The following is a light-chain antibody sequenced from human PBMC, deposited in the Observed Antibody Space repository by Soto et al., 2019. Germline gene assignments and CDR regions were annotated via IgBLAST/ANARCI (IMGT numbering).Light chain of an antibody. CDR1: SSNIGNNY. J-gene: IGLJ2*01. Sequence: QSVLTQPPSVSAAPGQKVTISCSGSSSNIGNNYVSWYQQLPGTAPKLLIYDNIKRPSGIPDRFSGSKSGTSATLGITGLQTGDEADYYCGTWDSSLGVVFGGGTKVTVL. CDR3: GTWDSSLGVV. V-gene: IGLV1-51*01. CDR2: DNI.